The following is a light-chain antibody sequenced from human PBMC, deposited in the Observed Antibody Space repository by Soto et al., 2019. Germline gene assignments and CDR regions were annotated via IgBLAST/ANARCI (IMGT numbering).Light chain of an antibody. Sequence: QAVLTQPPSASGSPGQGATISCSGISSNIGSNYVYWYQQLPGTAPKLIIYGNNKRPSGVPDRFSGSKSGTSASLAISGLRYEDEADYYCAAWDDSLSGSYVFETGATVTVL. CDR1: SSNIGSNY. V-gene: IGLV1-47*02. CDR3: AAWDDSLSGSYV. J-gene: IGLJ1*01. CDR2: GNN.